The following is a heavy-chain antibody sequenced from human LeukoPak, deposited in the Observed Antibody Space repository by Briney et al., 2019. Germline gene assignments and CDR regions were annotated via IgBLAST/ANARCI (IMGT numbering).Heavy chain of an antibody. CDR1: GGSFSGYY. J-gene: IGHJ4*02. CDR3: ARSIAAAGNFDY. D-gene: IGHD6-13*01. V-gene: IGHV4-34*01. Sequence: PSETLSLTCAVCGGSFSGYYWSWIRQPPGKGLEWIGEINHSGSTNYNPSLKSRVTISVDTSKNQFSLKLSSVTAADTAVYYCARSIAAAGNFDYRGQGTLVTVSS. CDR2: INHSGST.